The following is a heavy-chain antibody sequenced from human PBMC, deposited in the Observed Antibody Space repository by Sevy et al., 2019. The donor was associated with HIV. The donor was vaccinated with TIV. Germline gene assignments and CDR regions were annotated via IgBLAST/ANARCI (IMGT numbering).Heavy chain of an antibody. CDR2: INHSGST. Sequence: SETLSLTCAVYGGSFSGYYWSWIRQPPGKGLEWIGEINHSGSTNYNPSPKSRVTISVDTSKNQFSLKLSSVTAADTAVYYCARDRGVPVAGPEIFDYWGQGTLVTVSS. V-gene: IGHV4-34*01. D-gene: IGHD6-19*01. J-gene: IGHJ4*02. CDR3: ARDRGVPVAGPEIFDY. CDR1: GGSFSGYY.